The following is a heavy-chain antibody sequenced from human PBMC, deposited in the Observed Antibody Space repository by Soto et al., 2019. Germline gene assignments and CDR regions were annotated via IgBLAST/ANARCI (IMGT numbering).Heavy chain of an antibody. CDR3: ARDTDGFHY. J-gene: IGHJ4*02. Sequence: PGGSLRLSCAASGLIFSNYKMHWVRQAPGRGLVWVSRINTDGSITDYADSVKGRFTVSRDNPKNTLCLQMNSLRAEDTAVYYCARDTDGFHYWGQGTLVTVSS. V-gene: IGHV3-74*01. CDR1: GLIFSNYK. CDR2: INTDGSIT.